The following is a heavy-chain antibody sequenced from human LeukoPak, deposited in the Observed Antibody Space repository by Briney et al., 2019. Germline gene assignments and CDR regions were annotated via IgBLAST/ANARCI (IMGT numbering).Heavy chain of an antibody. CDR3: ARRYCSSTSCTLDY. CDR1: GFTFSNTW. J-gene: IGHJ4*02. Sequence: GGSLRLSCAASGFTFSNTWMNWVRQAPGKGLEWVSYISGSGSSKYYADSVKGRFTISRDNAENSLYLQMNSLRAEDTAVYYCARRYCSSTSCTLDYWGQGTLVTVSS. D-gene: IGHD2-2*01. V-gene: IGHV3-48*04. CDR2: ISGSGSSK.